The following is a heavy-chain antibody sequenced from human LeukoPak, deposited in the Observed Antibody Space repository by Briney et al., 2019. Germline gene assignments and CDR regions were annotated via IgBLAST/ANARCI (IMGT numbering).Heavy chain of an antibody. Sequence: GESLKISCKGSGYRFTNYWIGWVRQMPGKGLEWMGIIYPGDSDTRYSPSFQGQVTISADKSITTAYLQWSSLKASDTAMYYCARDYDILTGSTFFDYWGQGTLVTVSS. CDR3: ARDYDILTGSTFFDY. D-gene: IGHD3-9*01. CDR2: IYPGDSDT. CDR1: GYRFTNYW. V-gene: IGHV5-51*01. J-gene: IGHJ4*02.